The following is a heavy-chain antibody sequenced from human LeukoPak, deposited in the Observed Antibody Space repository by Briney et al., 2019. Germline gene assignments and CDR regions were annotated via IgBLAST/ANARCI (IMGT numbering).Heavy chain of an antibody. CDR2: IKQDGSEE. CDR3: ARYASDLAVAGTLDY. Sequence: GGSLRLSCAASGFTFSSYWMSWVRQAPGKGREWVANIKQDGSEEYYVDSVKGRFTISRDNAKNSLYLQMNSLRAEDTAVYYCARYASDLAVAGTLDYWGQGTLVTVSS. J-gene: IGHJ4*02. D-gene: IGHD6-19*01. CDR1: GFTFSSYW. V-gene: IGHV3-7*03.